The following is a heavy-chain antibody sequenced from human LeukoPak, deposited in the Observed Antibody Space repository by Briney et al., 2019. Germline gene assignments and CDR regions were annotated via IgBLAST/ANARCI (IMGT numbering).Heavy chain of an antibody. Sequence: GESLKISCKGSGYSFTSYWIGWVRQMPGKGLEWMGIIYPGDSDTRYSPSFQGQVTISADKSISTAYLQWSSLKASDTAMYYCARRNYYGSGSYYNEYYFDYWGQGTLVTVSS. CDR3: ARRNYYGSGSYYNEYYFDY. J-gene: IGHJ4*02. CDR2: IYPGDSDT. CDR1: GYSFTSYW. V-gene: IGHV5-51*01. D-gene: IGHD3-10*01.